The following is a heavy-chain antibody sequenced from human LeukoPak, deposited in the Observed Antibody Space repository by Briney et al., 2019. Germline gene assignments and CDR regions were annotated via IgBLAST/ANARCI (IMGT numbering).Heavy chain of an antibody. CDR3: ARDAGATTVYGWFDP. V-gene: IGHV4-61*02. D-gene: IGHD4-11*01. CDR2: IYTSGST. Sequence: SETLSLTCTVSGGSISSGSYYWSWIRQPAGKGLEWIVRIYTSGSTNYNPSLKSRVTISVDTSKNQFSLKLSSVTAADTAVYYCARDAGATTVYGWFDPWGQGTLVTVSS. CDR1: GGSISSGSYY. J-gene: IGHJ5*02.